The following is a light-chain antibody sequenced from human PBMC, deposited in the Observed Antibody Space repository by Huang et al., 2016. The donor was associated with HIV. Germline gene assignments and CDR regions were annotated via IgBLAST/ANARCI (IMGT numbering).Light chain of an antibody. J-gene: IGKJ5*01. CDR2: GVS. CDR3: QQSYSALIT. V-gene: IGKV1-39*01. Sequence: IQLTQSPTSLSASVGARVAIACRASQAIGTYLNWFQQKQGRAPKLLITGVSSLHTGVAARFIGSGSGTEFTLTIRGLQFDDFATYFCQQSYSALITFGQGTRLEIK. CDR1: QAIGTY.